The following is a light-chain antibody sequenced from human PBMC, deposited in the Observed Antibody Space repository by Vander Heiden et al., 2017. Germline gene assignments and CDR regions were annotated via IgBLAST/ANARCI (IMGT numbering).Light chain of an antibody. Sequence: SCVLPQPPSVSVAHGQTATITCGGYNTRGSPVHWYQLKPGLAPLLVVFDDSARPSGIPERFSGSNSRNTATLTISRVEAGDEADYYCQVWDTNSDLVFGPGTKASVL. CDR2: DDS. J-gene: IGLJ1*01. V-gene: IGLV3-21*02. CDR1: NTRGSP. CDR3: QVWDTNSDLV.